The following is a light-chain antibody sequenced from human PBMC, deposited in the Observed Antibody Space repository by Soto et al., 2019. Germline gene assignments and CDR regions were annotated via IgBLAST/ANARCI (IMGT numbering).Light chain of an antibody. CDR1: QSLVYIDGNTY. J-gene: IGKJ1*01. V-gene: IGKV2-30*01. CDR3: MQGTHWPLT. CDR2: RVS. Sequence: DVVMTQSPLSLPVTLGQPASISCRSSQSLVYIDGNTYLHWFQQRPGQTPRRLIYRVSNRDSGVPDRFSGSGSRTDFTLKITRVEADDVGVYYCMQGTHWPLTFGQGTKVEIK.